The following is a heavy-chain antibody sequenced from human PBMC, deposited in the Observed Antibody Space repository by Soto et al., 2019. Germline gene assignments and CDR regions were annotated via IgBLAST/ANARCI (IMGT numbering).Heavy chain of an antibody. V-gene: IGHV4-4*02. CDR3: ATQEVGGSYVYTFDP. Sequence: PSETLSLTCAVSGGSISSSNWWSWVRQPPGKGLEWIGEIYQSGSTYYNPSLKSRVTISVDTSKNQFSLKLSSVTAADTAVYYCATQEVGGSYVYTFDPWGQGTLVTVSS. D-gene: IGHD1-26*01. CDR2: IYQSGST. J-gene: IGHJ5*02. CDR1: GGSISSSNW.